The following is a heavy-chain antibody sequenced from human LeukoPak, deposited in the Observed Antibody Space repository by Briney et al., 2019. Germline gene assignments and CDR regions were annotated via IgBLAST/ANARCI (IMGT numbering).Heavy chain of an antibody. J-gene: IGHJ4*02. CDR2: ISYDGRNK. CDR1: GFTFSNYG. V-gene: IGHV3-30*18. CDR3: AKDSSRYFDWLSFTDFGLDY. D-gene: IGHD3-9*01. Sequence: HPGRSLRLSCAASGFTFSNYGMHWVRQAPGKGLEWVAVISYDGRNKYYADSVKDRFTISRDNSKKTLYLQMNSLRPEDAALYYCAKDSSRYFDWLSFTDFGLDYWGQGTLVTVSS.